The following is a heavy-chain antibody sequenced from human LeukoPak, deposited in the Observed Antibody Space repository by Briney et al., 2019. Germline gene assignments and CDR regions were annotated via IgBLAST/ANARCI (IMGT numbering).Heavy chain of an antibody. CDR3: ARTSVELVAARHLDV. D-gene: IGHD2-15*01. CDR1: GFTFSTYA. Sequence: GGSLRLSCAASGFTFSTYALHWVRQAPGKGLAWVAVISYDGSNEYYADSVKGRFTISKDNSKNTLSLQMNSLRAEDTAVYYCARTSVELVAARHLDVWGQGTKVTVPS. V-gene: IGHV3-30*04. CDR2: ISYDGSNE. J-gene: IGHJ6*02.